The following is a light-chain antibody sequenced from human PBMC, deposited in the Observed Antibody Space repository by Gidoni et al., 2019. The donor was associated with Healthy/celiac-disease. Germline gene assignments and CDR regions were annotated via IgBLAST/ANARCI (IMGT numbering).Light chain of an antibody. V-gene: IGLV3-1*01. CDR1: KLGDKY. CDR3: QAWDSSTVV. CDR2: QDS. Sequence: SYALTQPPPVSVSPGQTASITCSGDKLGDKYACWYQQKPGQSPVLVIYQDSKRPSGIPERFSGSNSGNTATLTISGTQAMDEADYYCQAWDSSTVVFGGGIKLTVL. J-gene: IGLJ2*01.